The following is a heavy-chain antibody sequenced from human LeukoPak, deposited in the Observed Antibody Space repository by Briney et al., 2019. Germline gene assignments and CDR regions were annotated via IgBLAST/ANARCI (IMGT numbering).Heavy chain of an antibody. CDR1: GGSISSYY. J-gene: IGHJ4*02. Sequence: SETLSLTCTVSGGSISSYYWSWIRQPAGKGLEWIGRIYTSGSTNYNPSLKSRVTMSVDTSKNQFSLKLSSVTAAVTAVYYCASDYGGNSEGAFDYWGQGTLVTVSS. CDR2: IYTSGST. D-gene: IGHD4-23*01. V-gene: IGHV4-4*07. CDR3: ASDYGGNSEGAFDY.